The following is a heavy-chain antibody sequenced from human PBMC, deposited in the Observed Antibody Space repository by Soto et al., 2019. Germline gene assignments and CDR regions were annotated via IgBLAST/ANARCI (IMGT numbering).Heavy chain of an antibody. V-gene: IGHV1-18*01. D-gene: IGHD6-13*01. CDR3: ARNTSGAAGTFDP. CDR1: GYTFITYG. CDR2: ISAYNGYT. Sequence: GASVKVSCKASGYTFITYGISWVRQAPGQGLEWMGWISAYNGYTNYAQKLQGRVTMTTDTSTSTAYMELRSLKSDDTAVYYCARNTSGAAGTFDPWGQGTLVTVSS. J-gene: IGHJ5*02.